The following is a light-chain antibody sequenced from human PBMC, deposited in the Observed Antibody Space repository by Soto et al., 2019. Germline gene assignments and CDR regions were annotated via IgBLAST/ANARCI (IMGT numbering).Light chain of an antibody. Sequence: QSVWTQPPSVSAAPGQKVTISCSGLSSNIGNNYVSWYQQVPGTAPKLLLYENNKRPSGIPDRFSGSKSGTSATLDITGLQTGDEADYYCGTWDSSLSAGVFGGGTKVTVL. CDR3: GTWDSSLSAGV. CDR1: SSNIGNNY. CDR2: ENN. J-gene: IGLJ2*01. V-gene: IGLV1-51*01.